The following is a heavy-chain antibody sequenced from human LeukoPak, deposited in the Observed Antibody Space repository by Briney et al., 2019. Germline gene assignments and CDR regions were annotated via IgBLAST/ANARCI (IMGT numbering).Heavy chain of an antibody. V-gene: IGHV3-48*02. CDR3: ARDFRYRDSSGYYSFDY. Sequence: GGSLRLSCAASGFTFTIYGMNWLRQAPGKGLEWVSYLSGRSDSIYYAESVKGRFTISRDNARNSLYLQMNSLSDEDTAVYYCARDFRYRDSSGYYSFDYWGQGTLVTVSS. J-gene: IGHJ4*02. D-gene: IGHD3-22*01. CDR2: LSGRSDSI. CDR1: GFTFTIYG.